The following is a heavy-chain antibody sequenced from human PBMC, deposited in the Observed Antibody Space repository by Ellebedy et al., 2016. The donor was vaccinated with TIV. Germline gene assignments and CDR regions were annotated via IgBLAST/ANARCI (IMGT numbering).Heavy chain of an antibody. D-gene: IGHD3-3*01. Sequence: ASVKVSCXASGYTFTNYGISWVRQAPGQGLEWMGWISAFNGNTNYAQKFQDRVTVTTDTSTSTAYMELRSLRSGDTAVYYCARGWKTMFGVITEDIWGQGTLVTVSS. CDR2: ISAFNGNT. CDR3: ARGWKTMFGVITEDI. CDR1: GYTFTNYG. J-gene: IGHJ4*02. V-gene: IGHV1-18*01.